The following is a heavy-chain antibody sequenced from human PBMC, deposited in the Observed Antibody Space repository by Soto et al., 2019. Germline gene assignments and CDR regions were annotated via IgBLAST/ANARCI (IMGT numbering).Heavy chain of an antibody. CDR2: IYYSGST. CDR1: GGSISSGDYY. D-gene: IGHD3-10*01. J-gene: IGHJ4*02. CDR3: ARAGYYGSGSYTY. Sequence: PSETLSLTGTVSGGSISSGDYYWSWIRQPPGKGLEWIGYIYYSGSTYYNPSLKSRVTISVDTSKNQFSLKLSSVTAADTAVYYCARAGYYGSGSYTYWGQGTLVTVSS. V-gene: IGHV4-30-4*01.